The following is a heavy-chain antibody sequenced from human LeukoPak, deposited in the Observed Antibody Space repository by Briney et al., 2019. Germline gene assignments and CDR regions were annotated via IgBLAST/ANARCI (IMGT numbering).Heavy chain of an antibody. J-gene: IGHJ3*02. CDR1: GYTFTSYG. CDR2: ISAYNGNT. D-gene: IGHD5-12*01. V-gene: IGHV1-18*01. Sequence: GASVKVSCKASGYTFTSYGISWVRQAPGQGLEWMGWISAYNGNTNYAQKLQGRVTMTTDTSTSTAYMELRSLRSDDTAVYYCAREGSGYDLVGDAFDIWGQGTMVTVSS. CDR3: AREGSGYDLVGDAFDI.